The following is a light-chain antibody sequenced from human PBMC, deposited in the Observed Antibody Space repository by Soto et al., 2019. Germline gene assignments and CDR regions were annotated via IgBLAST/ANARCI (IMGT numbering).Light chain of an antibody. V-gene: IGLV2-14*03. CDR1: SSDVGGYNY. J-gene: IGLJ2*01. CDR3: TSYTIINTVV. CDR2: DVD. Sequence: QSVLTQPGSVSGSPGQSITISCTGTSSDVGGYNYVSWYQQHPGKAPKLMIYDVDVRPSGVSDRFSGSNSGNTASLTISGLQTQDEADYYCTSYTIINTVVFGGGTKLTVL.